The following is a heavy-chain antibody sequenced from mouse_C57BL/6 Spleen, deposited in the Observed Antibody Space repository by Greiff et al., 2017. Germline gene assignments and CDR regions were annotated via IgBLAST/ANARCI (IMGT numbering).Heavy chain of an antibody. CDR1: GFTFSSYA. Sequence: EVKVVESGGGLVKPGGSLKLSCAASGFTFSSYAMSWVRQTPEKRLEWVATISDGGSYTYYPDNVKGRFTISRDNAKNNLYLQMSHLKSEDTAMYYCARERGLRREDWYFDVWGTGTTVTVSS. CDR2: ISDGGSYT. CDR3: ARERGLRREDWYFDV. J-gene: IGHJ1*03. V-gene: IGHV5-4*01. D-gene: IGHD2-4*01.